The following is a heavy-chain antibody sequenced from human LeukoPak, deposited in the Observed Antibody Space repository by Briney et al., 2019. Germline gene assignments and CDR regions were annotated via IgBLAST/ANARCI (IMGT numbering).Heavy chain of an antibody. CDR2: INPNSGDT. V-gene: IGHV1-2*02. Sequence: ASVKVSCKASGYTFTGYYIHWVRQAPGQGLEWMGWINPNSGDTLYAQKFQGRVTLTRDTSTGTVYMELSSLRSEDTAVYYCGRERLGAVGRGGIDFWGQGSQVTVSS. D-gene: IGHD6-13*01. CDR3: GRERLGAVGRGGIDF. CDR1: GYTFTGYY. J-gene: IGHJ4*02.